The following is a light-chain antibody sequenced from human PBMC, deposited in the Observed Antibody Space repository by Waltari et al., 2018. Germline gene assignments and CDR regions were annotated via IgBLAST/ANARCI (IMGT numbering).Light chain of an antibody. CDR2: WAS. CDR3: QQYWSFPLT. CDR1: QSVLYSSNNKNY. Sequence: DIVMTQSPDSLAVSLGERATINCKSSQSVLYSSNNKNYLAWYQQKPGQPPKLLIYWASTRESGVPDRFSGSGSGTDFTLTISSLQPEDFASYYCQQYWSFPLTFGGGTKVEMK. J-gene: IGKJ4*01. V-gene: IGKV4-1*01.